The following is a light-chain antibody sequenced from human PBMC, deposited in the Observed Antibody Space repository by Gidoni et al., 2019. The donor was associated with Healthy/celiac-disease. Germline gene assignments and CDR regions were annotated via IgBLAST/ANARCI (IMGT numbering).Light chain of an antibody. Sequence: QRVTISCTGSSSNIGAGYDVHWYQQLPGTAPKLLIYGNSNRPSGVPDRFSGSKSGTSATLAITGLQAEDEADYCCQDHESRQRVIGGGTKLTVL. J-gene: IGLJ2*01. CDR3: QDHESRQRV. V-gene: IGLV1-40*01. CDR1: SSNIGAGYD. CDR2: GNS.